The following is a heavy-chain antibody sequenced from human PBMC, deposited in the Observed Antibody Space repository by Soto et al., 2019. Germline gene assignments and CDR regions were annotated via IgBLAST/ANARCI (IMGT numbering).Heavy chain of an antibody. CDR1: GFTFSSYA. Sequence: GGSLRLSCAASGFTFSSYAMHWVRQAPGKGLEWVAVISYDGSNKYYADSVKGRFTISRDNSKNTLYLQMNSLRAEDTAVYYCAREGSGIPNYYYYYGMDVWGQGTTVTVSS. J-gene: IGHJ6*02. CDR2: ISYDGSNK. CDR3: AREGSGIPNYYYYYGMDV. D-gene: IGHD3-10*01. V-gene: IGHV3-30-3*01.